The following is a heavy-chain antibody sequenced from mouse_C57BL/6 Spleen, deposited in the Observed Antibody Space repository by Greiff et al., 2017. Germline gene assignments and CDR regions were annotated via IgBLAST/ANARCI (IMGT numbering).Heavy chain of an antibody. Sequence: VQRVESGAELAKPGASVKLSCKASGYTFTSYWMHWVKQRPGQGLEWIGYINPSSGYTKYNQKFKDKATLTADISSSTAYMQLSSLTYEDSAVYYCAREGSNPYYYAMDYWGQGTSVSVSS. CDR1: GYTFTSYW. CDR2: INPSSGYT. CDR3: AREGSNPYYYAMDY. J-gene: IGHJ4*01. V-gene: IGHV1-7*01. D-gene: IGHD2-5*01.